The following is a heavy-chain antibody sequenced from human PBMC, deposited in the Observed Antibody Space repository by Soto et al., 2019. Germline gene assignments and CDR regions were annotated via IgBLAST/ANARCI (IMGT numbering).Heavy chain of an antibody. CDR2: IYYSGST. CDR3: ARLTAMVTYYFDY. D-gene: IGHD5-18*01. CDR1: GGSISSSSYY. V-gene: IGHV4-39*01. Sequence: ETLSLTCTVSGGSISSSSYYWGWIRQPPGKGLEWIGSIYYSGSTYYNPSLKSRVTISVDTSKNQFSLKLSSVTAADTAVYYCARLTAMVTYYFDYWGQGTLVTVSS. J-gene: IGHJ4*02.